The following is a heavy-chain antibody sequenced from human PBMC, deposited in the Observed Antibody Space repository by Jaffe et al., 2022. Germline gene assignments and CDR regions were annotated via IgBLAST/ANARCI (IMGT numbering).Heavy chain of an antibody. Sequence: QVQLQESGPGLVKPSETLSLTCTVSGGSISSYYWSWIRQPPGKGLEWIGYIYYSGSTNYNPSLKSRVTISVDTSKNQFSLKLSSVTAADTAVYYCARVPSFNYYDSSGYLYYYYYYYMDVWGKGTTVTVSS. J-gene: IGHJ6*03. V-gene: IGHV4-59*01. CDR1: GGSISSYY. CDR2: IYYSGST. D-gene: IGHD3-22*01. CDR3: ARVPSFNYYDSSGYLYYYYYYYMDV.